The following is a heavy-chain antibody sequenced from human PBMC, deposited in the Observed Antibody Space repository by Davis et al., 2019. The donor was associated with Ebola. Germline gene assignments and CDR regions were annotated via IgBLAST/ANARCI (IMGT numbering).Heavy chain of an antibody. CDR2: IYSGGSR. Sequence: GESLKISCAASGFTVSSNYMSWVRQAPGKGLEWVSVIYSGGSRYYADSVKGRFTISRDNPKNTLYLQMNSLRAEDTAVYYCATGDFYDSSALGYFHSWGQGTLVTISA. CDR1: GFTVSSNY. V-gene: IGHV3-53*01. J-gene: IGHJ4*02. D-gene: IGHD3-22*01. CDR3: ATGDFYDSSALGYFHS.